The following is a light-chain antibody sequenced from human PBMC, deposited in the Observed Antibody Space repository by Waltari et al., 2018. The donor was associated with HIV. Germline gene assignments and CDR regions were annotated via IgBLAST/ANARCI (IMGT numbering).Light chain of an antibody. CDR3: QQYYSTPLT. J-gene: IGKJ4*01. CDR1: QSVLYSSNNKNY. CDR2: GAS. V-gene: IGKV4-1*01. Sequence: DIVMTQSPDSLAVSLGERATINCKSSQSVLYSSNNKNYLAWYQQKPGQPSKLLIDGASTRESGVPDRFSGSGSGTDFTLTISSLQAEDVAVYYCQQYYSTPLTFGGGTKVEIK.